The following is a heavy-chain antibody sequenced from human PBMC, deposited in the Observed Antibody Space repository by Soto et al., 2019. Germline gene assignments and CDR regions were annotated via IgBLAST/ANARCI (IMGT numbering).Heavy chain of an antibody. D-gene: IGHD2-15*01. CDR2: ISGSGGSP. CDR3: AKARCSGNPCYVPDY. J-gene: IGHJ4*01. Sequence: GGSLRLSCAASGFTFNRYTMAWVRQAPGKGLEWVSSISGSGGSPSYADSVQGRFTISRDNSRNTLSLQMNSLRAEDTAIYYCAKARCSGNPCYVPDYWGHGSLVTVSS. V-gene: IGHV3-23*01. CDR1: GFTFNRYT.